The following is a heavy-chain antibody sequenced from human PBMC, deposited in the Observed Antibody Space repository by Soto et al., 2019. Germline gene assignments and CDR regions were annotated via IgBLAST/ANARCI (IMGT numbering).Heavy chain of an antibody. Sequence: HPGGSLRLSCAASGFTFSSYGMHWVRQAPGKGLEWVAVISYDGSNKYYADSVKGRFTISRDNSKNTLYLQMNSLRAEDTAVYYCAKDLPALRFLGWLPGPSYGIDVWGQGTTVTVSS. CDR3: AKDLPALRFLGWLPGPSYGIDV. CDR1: GFTFSSYG. D-gene: IGHD3-3*01. V-gene: IGHV3-30*18. J-gene: IGHJ6*02. CDR2: ISYDGSNK.